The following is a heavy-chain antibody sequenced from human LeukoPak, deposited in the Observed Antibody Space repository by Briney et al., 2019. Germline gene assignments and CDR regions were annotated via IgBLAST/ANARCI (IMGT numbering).Heavy chain of an antibody. CDR1: GYSFTSYW. Sequence: GESLQISCKGSGYSFTSYWIGWVRQMPGKGRRGRGIIYPGDSDTRYSPSFQGQVTISADKSISTAYLQWSSLKASDTAMYYCARTVDTALVSSFDYWGQGTLVTVSS. V-gene: IGHV5-51*01. J-gene: IGHJ4*02. CDR2: IYPGDSDT. CDR3: ARTVDTALVSSFDY. D-gene: IGHD5-18*01.